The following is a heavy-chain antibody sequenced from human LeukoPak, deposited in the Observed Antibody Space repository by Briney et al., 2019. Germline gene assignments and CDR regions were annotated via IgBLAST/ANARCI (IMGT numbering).Heavy chain of an antibody. Sequence: SETLSLTCTVSGGSISSYYWSWIRQPPGKGLEWIGYIYYSGRTSYNPSLKSRVTMSVDTSKNQFSLKLSSVTAADTAMYYCARAKLYDSSGSFDYWGQGTLVTVSS. CDR1: GGSISSYY. CDR2: IYYSGRT. J-gene: IGHJ4*02. V-gene: IGHV4-59*01. CDR3: ARAKLYDSSGSFDY. D-gene: IGHD3-22*01.